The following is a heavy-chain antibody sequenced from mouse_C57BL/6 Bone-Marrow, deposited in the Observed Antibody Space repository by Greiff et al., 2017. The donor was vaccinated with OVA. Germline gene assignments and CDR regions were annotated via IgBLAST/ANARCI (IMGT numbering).Heavy chain of an antibody. V-gene: IGHV6-3*01. CDR2: IRLKSDNYAT. CDR3: TGGYFDV. Sequence: EVKVEESGGGLVQPGGSMKLSCVASGFTFSNYWMNWVRQSPEKGLEWVAQIRLKSDNYATHYAVSVKGRFTISRDDSKSSVYLQMNNLTAEDTGIYYCTGGYFDVWGTGTTVTVSS. J-gene: IGHJ1*03. CDR1: GFTFSNYW.